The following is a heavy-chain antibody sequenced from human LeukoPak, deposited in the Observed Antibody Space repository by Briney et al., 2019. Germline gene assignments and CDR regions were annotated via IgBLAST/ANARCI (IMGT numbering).Heavy chain of an antibody. V-gene: IGHV4-59*12. D-gene: IGHD3-22*01. Sequence: SETLSLTCTVSGGSISSYYWSWIRQPPGKGLEWIGYIYYSGSTNYNPSLKSRVTISVDTSKNQFSLKLSSVTAADTAVYYCARGGRRYYYDSSGSFNYWGQGTLVTVSS. CDR3: ARGGRRYYYDSSGSFNY. CDR1: GGSISSYY. J-gene: IGHJ4*02. CDR2: IYYSGST.